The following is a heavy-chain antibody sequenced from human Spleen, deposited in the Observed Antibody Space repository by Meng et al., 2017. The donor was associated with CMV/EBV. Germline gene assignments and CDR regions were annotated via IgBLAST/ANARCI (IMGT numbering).Heavy chain of an antibody. D-gene: IGHD6-6*01. CDR3: ARDSIMAGRPGIDH. CDR1: GYSISSGYY. CDR2: IYHSGST. Sequence: SETLSLTCTVSGYSISSGYYWGWIRQPPGKGLEWIGSIYHSGSTYYNPSLKSRVIISVDTPKNQFSLKVKSMTAADTAIYYCARDSIMAGRPGIDHWGQGTLVTVSS. V-gene: IGHV4-38-2*02. J-gene: IGHJ4*02.